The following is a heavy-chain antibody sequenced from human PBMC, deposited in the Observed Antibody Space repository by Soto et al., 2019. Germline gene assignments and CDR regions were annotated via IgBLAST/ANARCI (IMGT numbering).Heavy chain of an antibody. V-gene: IGHV1-3*01. D-gene: IGHD3-22*01. CDR3: ARQPGLLTIFDF. CDR2: INAGNGNT. Sequence: ASVKVSCKASGYTFTSYDINWVRQAPGQRLEWMGWINAGNGNTKYSKKFQGRVTITRETSASTAYMELRRLRSDDTAVYYCARQPGLLTIFDFWGQGALVTVSS. CDR1: GYTFTSYD. J-gene: IGHJ4*02.